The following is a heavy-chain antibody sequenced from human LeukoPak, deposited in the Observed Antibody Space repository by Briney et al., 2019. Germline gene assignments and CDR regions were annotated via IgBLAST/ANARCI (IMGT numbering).Heavy chain of an antibody. D-gene: IGHD6-19*01. CDR2: ISVGAYST. Sequence: GGSLRLSCAASGFTFRSYAMRWVREVRGRGLEGVSTISVGAYSTYSPYPVKRRFTVSRDNSKTTLYLQMNSLRAEDTAVYYCANXATEAGTLCHDYWGQGTLVTVSS. CDR3: ANXATEAGTLCHDY. CDR1: GFTFRSYA. V-gene: IGHV3-23*01. J-gene: IGHJ4*02.